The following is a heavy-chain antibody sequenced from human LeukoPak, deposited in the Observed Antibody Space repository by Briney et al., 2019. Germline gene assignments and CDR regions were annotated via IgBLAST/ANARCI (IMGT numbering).Heavy chain of an antibody. D-gene: IGHD3-10*01. CDR2: ISSSDNTK. J-gene: IGHJ4*02. V-gene: IGHV3-48*03. Sequence: AGGSLRLSCAASGFTFSSYEMNWVRQTPGKGLEWVSFISSSDNTKYYADSVKGRFTISRDNSKNTLYLQMNSLRAEDTAVYYCAKRASGSGTSLYYFDYWGQGTLVTVSS. CDR3: AKRASGSGTSLYYFDY. CDR1: GFTFSSYE.